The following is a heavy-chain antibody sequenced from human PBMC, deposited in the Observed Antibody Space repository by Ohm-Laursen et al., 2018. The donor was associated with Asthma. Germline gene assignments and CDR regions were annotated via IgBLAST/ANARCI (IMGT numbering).Heavy chain of an antibody. CDR3: AKPKDYGDLYYFDY. Sequence: SLRLSCSASGFTFRSYAMHWVRQAPGKGLEWVAVISYDGSNKYYADSVKGRFTISRDNSKNTLYLQMNSLRADDTAVYYCAKPKDYGDLYYFDYWGQGTLVTVSS. V-gene: IGHV3-30*18. CDR1: GFTFRSYA. CDR2: ISYDGSNK. J-gene: IGHJ4*02. D-gene: IGHD4-17*01.